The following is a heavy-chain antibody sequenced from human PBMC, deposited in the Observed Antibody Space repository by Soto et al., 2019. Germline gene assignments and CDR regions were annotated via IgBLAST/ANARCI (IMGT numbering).Heavy chain of an antibody. J-gene: IGHJ6*02. V-gene: IGHV5-10-1*01. Sequence: XESLQISWQGSGYRFTSYWISLVRQMPGKGLEWMGRIDPSDSYTNYSPSFQGHVTISADKSISTAYLQWSSLKASDTAMYYCASRSWRGQPHGMDVWGQGTTVTVSS. CDR1: GYRFTSYW. CDR3: ASRSWRGQPHGMDV. CDR2: IDPSDSYT. D-gene: IGHD3-3*01.